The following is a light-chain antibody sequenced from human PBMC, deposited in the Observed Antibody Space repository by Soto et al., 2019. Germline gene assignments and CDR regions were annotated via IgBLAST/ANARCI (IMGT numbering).Light chain of an antibody. CDR3: SSYTSISTHV. CDR2: EVS. V-gene: IGLV2-14*01. Sequence: QSVLTQPASVSGSPGQSITISCTGTISDVGGYNYVSWYQQHPGKAPKLMIYEVSNRPSGVSNRFSGSKSGNTASLTISGLQAEDEADYYCSSYTSISTHVFGTGTKLTVL. CDR1: ISDVGGYNY. J-gene: IGLJ1*01.